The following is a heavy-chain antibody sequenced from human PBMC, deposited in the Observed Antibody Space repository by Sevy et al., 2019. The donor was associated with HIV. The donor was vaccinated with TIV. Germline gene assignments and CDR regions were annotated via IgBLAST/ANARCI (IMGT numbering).Heavy chain of an antibody. J-gene: IGHJ4*02. CDR1: GFTFSSVA. D-gene: IGHD3-22*01. V-gene: IGHV3-30*18. CDR3: AKGQTAYYDTSGPVDY. CDR2: IPYDGSSK. Sequence: GGSLRLSCAASGFTFSSVAMHWVLQAPGKGLEWVAAIPYDGSSKYYADSVKGRLASSRDNSKNTLYLQLNSLRAEETALYYCAKGQTAYYDTSGPVDYWGQGTMVTVSS.